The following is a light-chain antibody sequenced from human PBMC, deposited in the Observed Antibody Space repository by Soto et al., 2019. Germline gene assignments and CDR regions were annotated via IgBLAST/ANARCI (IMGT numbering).Light chain of an antibody. J-gene: IGKJ1*01. V-gene: IGKV3-15*01. CDR2: GAS. CDR1: QNININ. Sequence: EIVMTQSPATLSVSPGERATLSCRASQNININLAWFQQKPGQAPRLLIYGASTSATGIPARFSGSGAGTEFTLTINSLQSEDFAVYYCQHYNNWPPWTFGQGTKVEIK. CDR3: QHYNNWPPWT.